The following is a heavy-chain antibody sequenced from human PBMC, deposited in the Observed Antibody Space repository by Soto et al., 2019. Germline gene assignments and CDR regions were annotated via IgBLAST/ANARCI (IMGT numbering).Heavy chain of an antibody. CDR2: ISSSSSYR. CDR3: ARGDALHRVGAAPVVFDF. J-gene: IGHJ4*02. CDR1: GFTFSSYS. V-gene: IGHV3-21*01. D-gene: IGHD1-26*01. Sequence: GGSLRLSCAASGFTFSSYSMNWVRQAPGKGLEWVSSISSSSSYRYYADSVKGRFTISRDNAKNSLYLQRNSLRAEVTAVYDCARGDALHRVGAAPVVFDFWGQGTLVTVSS.